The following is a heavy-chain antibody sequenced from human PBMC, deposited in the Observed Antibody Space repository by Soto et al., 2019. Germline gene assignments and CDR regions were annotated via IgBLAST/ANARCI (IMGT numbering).Heavy chain of an antibody. D-gene: IGHD6-13*01. J-gene: IGHJ6*02. Sequence: GASVKVSCKASGGTFSSYAISWVRQAPGQGLEWMGGIIPIFGTANYAQKFQGRVTITADESTSTAYMELSSLRSEDTAVYYCARSSLAAAGTSRDYYYYGMDVWGQGTTVTVSS. V-gene: IGHV1-69*13. CDR1: GGTFSSYA. CDR3: ARSSLAAAGTSRDYYYYGMDV. CDR2: IIPIFGTA.